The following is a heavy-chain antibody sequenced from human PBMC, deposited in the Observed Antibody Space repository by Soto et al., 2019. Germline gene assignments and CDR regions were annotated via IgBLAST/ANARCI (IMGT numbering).Heavy chain of an antibody. CDR3: ARSIVGGIAESRVYYYYGMDV. V-gene: IGHV1-69*13. D-gene: IGHD6-13*01. CDR2: IIPIFGTA. CDR1: GGTFSSYA. Sequence: AASEKVSCKASGGTFSSYAISWVRQAPGQGLEWMGGIIPIFGTANYAQKFQGRVTITADESTSTAYMELSSLRSEDTAVYYCARSIVGGIAESRVYYYYGMDVWGQGTTVTVSS. J-gene: IGHJ6*02.